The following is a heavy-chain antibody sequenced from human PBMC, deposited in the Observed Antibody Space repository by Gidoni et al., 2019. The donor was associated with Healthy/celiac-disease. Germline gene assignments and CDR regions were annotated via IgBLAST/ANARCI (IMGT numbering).Heavy chain of an antibody. CDR1: GFSLSTSGMC. D-gene: IGHD4-17*01. V-gene: IGHV2-70*01. CDR3: ARNDYGDYEGGWYFDY. CDR2: IDWDDDK. Sequence: QVTLRESGPALVKPTQTLTLTCTFSGFSLSTSGMCVSWIRQPPGKALEWLALIDWDDDKYYSTSLKTRLTISKDTSKNQVVLTMTNMDPVDTATYYCARNDYGDYEGGWYFDYWGQGTLVTVSS. J-gene: IGHJ4*02.